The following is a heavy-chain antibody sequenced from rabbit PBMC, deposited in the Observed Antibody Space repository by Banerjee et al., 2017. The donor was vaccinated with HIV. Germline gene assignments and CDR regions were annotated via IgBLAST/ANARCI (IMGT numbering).Heavy chain of an antibody. V-gene: IGHV1S36*01. J-gene: IGHJ4*01. D-gene: IGHD1-1*01. CDR3: ARDLAGVSGWNFNL. CDR2: ISSGGNT. Sequence: QEQLEESGGGLVTPGGTLTLTCTVSGFSLSSYGVSWVRQAPGKGLEWIGIISSGGNTYYASWVNGRFTISKASSTTVTLQMTSLTAADTATYFCARDLAGVSGWNFNLWGQGTLVTVS. CDR1: GFSLSSYG.